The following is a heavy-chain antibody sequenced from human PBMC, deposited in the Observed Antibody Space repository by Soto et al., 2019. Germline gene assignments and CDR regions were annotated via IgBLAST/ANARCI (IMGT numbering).Heavy chain of an antibody. CDR3: ARDRSQYSNTYYFDY. CDR1: GYTFTSYY. V-gene: IGHV1-2*04. D-gene: IGHD4-4*01. J-gene: IGHJ4*02. CDR2: INPNSGGT. Sequence: ASVKVSCKASGYTFTSYYMHWVRQAPGQGLEWMGWINPNSGGTNYAQKFQGWVTMTRDTSINTAHMEVNRLRDDDTAVYYCARDRSQYSNTYYFDYWGQGTPVTVSS.